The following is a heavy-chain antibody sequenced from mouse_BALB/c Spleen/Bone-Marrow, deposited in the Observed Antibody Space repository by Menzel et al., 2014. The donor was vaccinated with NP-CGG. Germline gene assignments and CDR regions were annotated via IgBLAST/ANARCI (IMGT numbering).Heavy chain of an antibody. CDR2: IWAGGST. D-gene: IGHD1-1*01. Sequence: QVQLQQSGPGLVAPSLSLSITCTVSGFSLTSYGVHWVRQPPGKVLEWLGVIWAGGSTNYNSALMSRLSISKDNSKSQVFLKMNSLQTDDTAMYYCARGSYYEGAMDYWGQGTSVTVSS. CDR1: GFSLTSYG. J-gene: IGHJ4*01. CDR3: ARGSYYEGAMDY. V-gene: IGHV2-9*02.